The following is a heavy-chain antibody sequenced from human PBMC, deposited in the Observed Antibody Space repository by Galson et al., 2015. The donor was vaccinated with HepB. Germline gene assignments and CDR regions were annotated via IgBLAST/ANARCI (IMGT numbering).Heavy chain of an antibody. V-gene: IGHV4-61*02. CDR1: CGSISSGRYY. CDR2: IYTSGST. D-gene: IGHD1-20*01. J-gene: IGHJ6*02. Sequence: PLSLTCTVSCGSISSGRYYWSWIRQPAGKGLEWIGRIYTSGSTNYNPSLKSRVTISVDTTKNQFPLKLSFVTAADTAVYYCAREENNWNPLYYGMDVWGQGTTVTVSS. CDR3: AREENNWNPLYYGMDV.